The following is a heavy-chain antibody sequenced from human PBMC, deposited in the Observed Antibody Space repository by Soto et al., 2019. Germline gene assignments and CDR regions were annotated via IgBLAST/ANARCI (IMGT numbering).Heavy chain of an antibody. CDR2: ISYDGSNK. D-gene: IGHD6-13*01. J-gene: IGHJ3*02. V-gene: IGHV3-30-3*01. Sequence: QVQLVESGGCVVQPGRSLRLSCAASGFTFSSYAMHWVRQAPGKGLEWVAVISYDGSNKYYADSVKGRFTISRDNSKNTLYLQMNSLRAEDTAVDYCASPHYIAAAGRRAFDIWGQGTMVTVSS. CDR3: ASPHYIAAAGRRAFDI. CDR1: GFTFSSYA.